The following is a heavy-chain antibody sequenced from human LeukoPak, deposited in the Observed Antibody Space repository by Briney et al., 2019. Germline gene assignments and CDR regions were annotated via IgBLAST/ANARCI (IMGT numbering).Heavy chain of an antibody. J-gene: IGHJ6*03. Sequence: SGGSLRLSCAASGFTFSSYGMHWVRQAPGKGLEWVAFIRYDGSNKYYADSVKGRFTISRDNSKNTLYLQMSSLRAEDTAVYYCAKDAGGYDYARLKVGVNSVYYYYYYIDVWGKGTTVTISS. D-gene: IGHD5-12*01. V-gene: IGHV3-30*02. CDR1: GFTFSSYG. CDR3: AKDAGGYDYARLKVGVNSVYYYYYYIDV. CDR2: IRYDGSNK.